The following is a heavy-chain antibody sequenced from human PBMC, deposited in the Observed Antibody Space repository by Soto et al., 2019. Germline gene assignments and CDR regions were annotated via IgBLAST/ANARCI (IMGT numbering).Heavy chain of an antibody. CDR2: IYPGDSDT. CDR3: ARTSATGKYYYGMAF. Sequence: DSLQRSGERPVGSDSSYWIGRFRQKPGKGLEWMGIIYPGDSDTRYSPSFQGQVTISADKSISTAYLQWSSLKASDIAMYYFARTSATGKYYYGMAFLGQRTTDTGSS. D-gene: IGHD1-1*01. J-gene: IGHJ6*02. V-gene: IGHV5-51*01. CDR1: VGSDSSYW.